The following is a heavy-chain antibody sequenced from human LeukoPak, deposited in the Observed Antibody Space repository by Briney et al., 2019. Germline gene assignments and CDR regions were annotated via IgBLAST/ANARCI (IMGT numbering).Heavy chain of an antibody. Sequence: GGSLRLSCSASGFTFNSYPMHWLRQAPGKGLEYVSAISSNGGSTYYADSVKGRFTISRDNSKNTLYLQMNSLRAEDTAVYYCARDRGFSYGHPFDYWGQGTLVTVSS. J-gene: IGHJ4*02. V-gene: IGHV3-64*04. D-gene: IGHD5-18*01. CDR2: ISSNGGST. CDR3: ARDRGFSYGHPFDY. CDR1: GFTFNSYP.